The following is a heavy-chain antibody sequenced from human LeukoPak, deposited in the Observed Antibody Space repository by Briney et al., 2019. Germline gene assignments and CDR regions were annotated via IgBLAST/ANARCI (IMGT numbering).Heavy chain of an antibody. CDR2: IYYSGST. CDR1: GGSISSGDYY. J-gene: IGHJ5*02. CDR3: ARGYCSSTSCPLDWFDP. Sequence: PPETLSLTCTVSGGSISSGDYYWSWIRQPPGKGLEWIGYIYYSGSTYYNPSLKSRVTISVDTSKNQFSLKLSSVTAADTAVYYCARGYCSSTSCPLDWFDPWGQGTLVTVSS. V-gene: IGHV4-30-4*08. D-gene: IGHD2-2*01.